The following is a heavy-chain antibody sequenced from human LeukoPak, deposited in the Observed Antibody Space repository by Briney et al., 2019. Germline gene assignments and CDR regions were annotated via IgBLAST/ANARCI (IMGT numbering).Heavy chain of an antibody. Sequence: SETLSLTCTVSGDSISTYYWSWIRQPPGKGLEWIGYIYYRVTSDYNPSLKSRVTMSVDMSTRQISLKLSSVTAAETAVYYCARRRPYYYYMDVWGKGTTVTISS. V-gene: IGHV4-59*01. CDR2: IYYRVTS. CDR1: GDSISTYY. CDR3: ARRRPYYYYMDV. J-gene: IGHJ6*03.